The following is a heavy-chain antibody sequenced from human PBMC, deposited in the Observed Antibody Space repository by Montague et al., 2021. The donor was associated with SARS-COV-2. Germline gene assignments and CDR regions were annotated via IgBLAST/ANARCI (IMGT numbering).Heavy chain of an antibody. CDR2: IHHGGST. D-gene: IGHD3-10*01. CDR1: GGSFSTYS. J-gene: IGHJ6*03. CDR3: ARLGDGVVPSPILGVGPYYSYYYMDV. Sequence: SETLSLTCAVHGGSFSTYSWNWIRQPPGKGLEWIGEIHHGGSTNYNPSLKSRVTISADTSKNQSSLKLTPVAAADTAVYYCARLGDGVVPSPILGVGPYYSYYYMDVWGKGTTVTVSS. V-gene: IGHV4-34*01.